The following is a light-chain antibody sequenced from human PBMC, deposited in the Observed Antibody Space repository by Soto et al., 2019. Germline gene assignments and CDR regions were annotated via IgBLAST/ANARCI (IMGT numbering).Light chain of an antibody. CDR1: QGISSA. V-gene: IGKV1-13*02. CDR3: QQFNSYPLP. Sequence: AVQLTQSPSSLSASVGDRVTITCRASQGISSALAWYQQKPGKSPELVIYDASSLESGVPSRFTGSGSGTDFALTINSLQPEDFATYDVQQFNSYPLPFGGGTKVEIK. J-gene: IGKJ4*01. CDR2: DAS.